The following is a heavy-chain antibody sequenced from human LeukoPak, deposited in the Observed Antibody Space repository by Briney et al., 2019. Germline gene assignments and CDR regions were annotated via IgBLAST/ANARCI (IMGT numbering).Heavy chain of an antibody. V-gene: IGHV3-23*01. CDR1: GFTFGSYA. D-gene: IGHD2-15*01. CDR3: AKDILYRGGRGVDAFDV. CDR2: LSSSGSNT. J-gene: IGHJ3*01. Sequence: GGSLRLSCATSGFTFGSYAMGWVRQAPGKGLEWVSTLSSSGSNTHYADSVKGRFTISRDISTSTLYLQMNSLRAEDTAVYYCAKDILYRGGRGVDAFDVWGQGTMVTVSS.